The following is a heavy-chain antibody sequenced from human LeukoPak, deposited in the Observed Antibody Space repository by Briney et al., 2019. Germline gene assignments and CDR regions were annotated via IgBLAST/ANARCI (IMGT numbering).Heavy chain of an antibody. V-gene: IGHV3-30*04. CDR1: GFTFSSYA. CDR3: ARAAYSSTWYSRYFDL. CDR2: IPYDGSNK. J-gene: IGHJ2*01. Sequence: GGSLRLSCAASGFTFSSYAMHWVRQAPGKGLEWVALIPYDGSNKYYADSVKGRFTISRDNSKNTLYLQMNSLRAGDTAVYYCARAAYSSTWYSRYFDLWGRGTLVTVSS. D-gene: IGHD6-13*01.